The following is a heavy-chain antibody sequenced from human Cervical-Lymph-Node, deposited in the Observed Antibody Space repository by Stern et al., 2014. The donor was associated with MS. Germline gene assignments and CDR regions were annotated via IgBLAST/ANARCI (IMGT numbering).Heavy chain of an antibody. J-gene: IGHJ4*02. CDR3: ARGIAVAGQEGY. V-gene: IGHV1-3*01. D-gene: IGHD6-19*01. CDR2: INPADGYT. Sequence: QVQLVQSGAEVKEPGASVRVSCKGFGYTFTSYTMHWVRQAPGHGLDWIGWINPADGYTKYSQKMQGRVTITRETSAITAYMELSSLRSEDTAVYYCARGIAVAGQEGYWGQGTLVTVSS. CDR1: GYTFTSYT.